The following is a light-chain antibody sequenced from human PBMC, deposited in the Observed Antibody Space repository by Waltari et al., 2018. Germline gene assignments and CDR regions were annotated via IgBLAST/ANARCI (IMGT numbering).Light chain of an antibody. CDR1: QDISNY. V-gene: IGKV1-33*01. CDR3: QQYDNLPPLT. CDR2: DAS. J-gene: IGKJ4*01. Sequence: DIHMTQSPSSLSASVGDRVTITCQASQDISNYLNWYQHKPGKAPKLLIYDASNLETGVPSRFSGSGSGTDFTFTISSLQPEDIATYYCQQYDNLPPLTFGGGTKVEIK.